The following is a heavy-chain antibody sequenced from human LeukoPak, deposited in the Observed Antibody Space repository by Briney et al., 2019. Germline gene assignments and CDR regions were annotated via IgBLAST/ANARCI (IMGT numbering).Heavy chain of an antibody. Sequence: SETLSLTCAVSGVPFSNYYWSWVRQSPEKGLEWIGEINHSGYTNYNPSLKSRVTISIDTSRNQYSLRLTSVTAADTAVYYCTRAVAGHPDWGQGTLVTVSS. CDR1: GVPFSNYY. J-gene: IGHJ4*02. D-gene: IGHD6-19*01. CDR3: TRAVAGHPD. CDR2: INHSGYT. V-gene: IGHV4-34*01.